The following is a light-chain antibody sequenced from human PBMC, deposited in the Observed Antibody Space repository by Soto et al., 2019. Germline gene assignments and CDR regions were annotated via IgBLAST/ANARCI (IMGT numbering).Light chain of an antibody. Sequence: QSALTQPASVSGSPGHSIAISCTGTSSDVGAYNHVSWYQQHPGKAPKLLIYDVSSRPSGVAKRFSGSKSGNTASLTTCVLQADDEADYYRASYTGRSTHGVFGGGTKLTVL. J-gene: IGLJ3*02. CDR1: SSDVGAYNH. CDR3: ASYTGRSTHGV. CDR2: DVS. V-gene: IGLV2-14*01.